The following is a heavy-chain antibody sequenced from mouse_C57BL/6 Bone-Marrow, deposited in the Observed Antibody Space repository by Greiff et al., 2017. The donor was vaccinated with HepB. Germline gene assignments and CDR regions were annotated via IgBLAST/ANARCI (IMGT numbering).Heavy chain of an antibody. CDR3: ARSDYSNYEDY. Sequence: VQLQQPGAELVMPGASVKLSCKASGYTFTSYWMHWVKQRPGQGLEWIGEIDPSDSYTNYNQKFKGKSTLTVDKSSSTAYMQLSSRTSEDSAVYDCARSDYSNYEDYWGQGTTHTVSS. CDR2: IDPSDSYT. V-gene: IGHV1-69*01. D-gene: IGHD2-5*01. J-gene: IGHJ2*01. CDR1: GYTFTSYW.